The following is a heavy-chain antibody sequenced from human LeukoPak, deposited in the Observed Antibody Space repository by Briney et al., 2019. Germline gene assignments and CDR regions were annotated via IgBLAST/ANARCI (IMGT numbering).Heavy chain of an antibody. D-gene: IGHD4-17*01. Sequence: GASLTPARAPSGFTLIVYYMSWSRQPPGKGLEWVSYISSSGSTKYYADSLKRRFTISRDNAKNSLYLQMNSLRAEDTAVYYCASGGDYGDYFRLWGQGTLVTVSS. J-gene: IGHJ4*02. CDR1: GFTLIVYY. V-gene: IGHV3-11*01. CDR3: ASGGDYGDYFRL. CDR2: ISSSGSTK.